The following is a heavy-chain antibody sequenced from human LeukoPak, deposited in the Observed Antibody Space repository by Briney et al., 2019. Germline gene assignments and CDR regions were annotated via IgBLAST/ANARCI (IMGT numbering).Heavy chain of an antibody. CDR2: IYYSGST. D-gene: IGHD5-18*01. V-gene: IGHV4-59*08. CDR3: ASSSTRPRGGYSYGLDY. CDR1: GGSISSYY. Sequence: PSETLSLTCTVSGGSISSYYWSWIRRPPGKGLGWIGYIYYSGSTNYNPSLKSRVTISVDTSKNQFSLKLSSVTAAVTAVYYCASSSTRPRGGYSYGLDYWGQGTLVTVSS. J-gene: IGHJ4*02.